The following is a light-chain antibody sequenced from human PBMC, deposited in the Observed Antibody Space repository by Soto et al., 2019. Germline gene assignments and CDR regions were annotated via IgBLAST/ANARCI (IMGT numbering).Light chain of an antibody. V-gene: IGKV3-15*01. J-gene: IGKJ4*01. CDR3: QQYNNWPPLT. Sequence: RVMTQSPATLSVSPGERATLSCRASQTISANLAWYQQRPGQAPRLLIYGASTRATGIPARFSGSGSGTEFTLTISSLHSEDFAVYYCQQYNNWPPLTFGGGTKVDIK. CDR2: GAS. CDR1: QTISAN.